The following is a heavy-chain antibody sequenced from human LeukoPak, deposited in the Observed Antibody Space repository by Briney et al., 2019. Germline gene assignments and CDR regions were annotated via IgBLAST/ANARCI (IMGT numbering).Heavy chain of an antibody. D-gene: IGHD3-22*01. CDR3: ARVYYYDSSGYYYYYYYGMDV. CDR1: GASIRSGDYY. Sequence: PSETLSLTCTVSGASIRSGDYYWSWIRQPPGKGLEWIGYIYDSGSTYYNPSLKSRVTISVDTSKNQFSLKLSSVTAADTAVYYCARVYYYDSSGYYYYYYYGMDVWGQGTTVTVSS. CDR2: IYDSGST. J-gene: IGHJ6*02. V-gene: IGHV4-61*08.